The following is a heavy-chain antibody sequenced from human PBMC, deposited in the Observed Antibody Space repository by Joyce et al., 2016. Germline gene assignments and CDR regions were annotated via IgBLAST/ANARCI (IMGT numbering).Heavy chain of an antibody. Sequence: QVQLVESGGGVVQPGRSLRLSCAASGFTFRSYGMHGVRQVPGKGLEWGAIISKDGSNKYYAESVKGRFTISRDNSKNTLWLQMNSLRAEDTAVYYCARSPSTGWYTYYYYMDVWGKGTTVTVSS. CDR3: ARSPSTGWYTYYYYMDV. D-gene: IGHD6-19*01. V-gene: IGHV3-30*03. CDR1: GFTFRSYG. J-gene: IGHJ6*03. CDR2: ISKDGSNK.